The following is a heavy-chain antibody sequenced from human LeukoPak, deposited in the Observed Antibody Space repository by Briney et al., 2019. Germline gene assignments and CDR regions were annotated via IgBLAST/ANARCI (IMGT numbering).Heavy chain of an antibody. CDR3: ARGYSGYEHNLYYYYGLDV. CDR1: GGSSRSGDYF. CDR2: IYYSGST. Sequence: NPSETLSLTCAVSGGSSRSGDYFWSWIRQPPGKGLEWIGYIYYSGSTYYNSSLKSRVTISVDTSEDQFSLTLSSVTAADTAVYYCARGYSGYEHNLYYYYGLDVWGQGTTVTVSS. D-gene: IGHD5-12*01. J-gene: IGHJ6*02. V-gene: IGHV4-31*11.